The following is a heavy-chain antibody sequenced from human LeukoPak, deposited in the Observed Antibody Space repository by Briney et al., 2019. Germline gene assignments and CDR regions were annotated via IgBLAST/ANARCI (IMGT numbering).Heavy chain of an antibody. Sequence: ASVKVSCKASGYTFTSYGISWVRQAPGQGLEWMGWISAYNGNTNYAQKLLGRVTMTTDTSTSTAYMELRSLRSDDTAVYYCARGRGYYDSSGPDYWGQGTLVTVSS. CDR2: ISAYNGNT. D-gene: IGHD3-22*01. CDR1: GYTFTSYG. J-gene: IGHJ4*02. CDR3: ARGRGYYDSSGPDY. V-gene: IGHV1-18*01.